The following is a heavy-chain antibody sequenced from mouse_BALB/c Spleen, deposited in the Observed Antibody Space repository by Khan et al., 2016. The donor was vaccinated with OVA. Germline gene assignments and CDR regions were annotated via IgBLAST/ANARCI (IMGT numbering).Heavy chain of an antibody. Sequence: EVELVESGGGLVKPGGSLKLSCAASGFTFSSFTMSWVRQTPGKRLEWVASISSGGDNTYYPDSVKGRSTISRDNAKNNRYLQMSSLRSEDTALYYCARSNDGPFAYWGQGTLVTVSA. CDR3: ARSNDGPFAY. CDR1: GFTFSSFT. CDR2: ISSGGDNT. J-gene: IGHJ3*01. V-gene: IGHV5-9*03. D-gene: IGHD2-3*01.